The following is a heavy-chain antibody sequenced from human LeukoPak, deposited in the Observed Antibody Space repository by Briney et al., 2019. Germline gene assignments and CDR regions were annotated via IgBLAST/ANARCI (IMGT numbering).Heavy chain of an antibody. V-gene: IGHV1-2*02. CDR2: INPNSGGT. D-gene: IGHD4-23*01. CDR3: AREIYGCRPYYFDY. Sequence: ASVKVSCKASGYTFTGYYMHWVRQAPGQGLEWMGWINPNSGGTNYAQKFQGRVTMTRDTSISTAYMELSRLRSDDTAVYYCAREIYGCRPYYFDYWGQGTLVTVSS. CDR1: GYTFTGYY. J-gene: IGHJ4*02.